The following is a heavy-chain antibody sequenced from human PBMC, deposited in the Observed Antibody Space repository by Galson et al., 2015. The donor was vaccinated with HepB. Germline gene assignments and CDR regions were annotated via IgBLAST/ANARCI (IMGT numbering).Heavy chain of an antibody. D-gene: IGHD1-20*01. Sequence: SLRLSCAASGFTFSTYAMHWVRQAPGKGLEYISAISTNGGITNYGNSVKGRFTISRDNSKNTLFLQMGSLRAEDMAVYYCARVSLSGTTLDYWGQGTLVTVPS. CDR1: GFTFSTYA. CDR3: ARVSLSGTTLDY. V-gene: IGHV3-64*01. J-gene: IGHJ4*02. CDR2: ISTNGGIT.